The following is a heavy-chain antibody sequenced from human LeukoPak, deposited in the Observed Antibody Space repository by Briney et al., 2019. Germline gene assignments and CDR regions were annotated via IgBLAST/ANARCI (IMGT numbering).Heavy chain of an antibody. CDR2: IYYSGST. V-gene: IGHV4-59*01. J-gene: IGHJ6*02. CDR3: ASMRTVVTQDYYYGMDV. D-gene: IGHD4-23*01. CDR1: GGSISSYY. Sequence: PSETLSLTCTVSGGSISSYYWSWIRQPPGKGLEWIGYIYYSGSTNYNPSLKSRVTISVDTSKNQFSLKLSSVTAADTAVYYCASMRTVVTQDYYYGMDVWGQGTTVTVSS.